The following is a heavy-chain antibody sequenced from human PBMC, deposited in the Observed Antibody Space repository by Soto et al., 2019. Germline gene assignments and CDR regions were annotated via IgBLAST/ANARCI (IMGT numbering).Heavy chain of an antibody. CDR1: GGSISSSSYY. D-gene: IGHD6-19*01. J-gene: IGHJ4*02. Sequence: SETLSLTCTVSGGSISSSSYYWGWIRQPPGKGLEWIGSIYYSGSTYYNPSLKSRVTISVDTSKNQFSLKLSSVTAADTAVYYCARLFQWLAYFDYWGQGTLVTVSS. CDR2: IYYSGST. CDR3: ARLFQWLAYFDY. V-gene: IGHV4-39*01.